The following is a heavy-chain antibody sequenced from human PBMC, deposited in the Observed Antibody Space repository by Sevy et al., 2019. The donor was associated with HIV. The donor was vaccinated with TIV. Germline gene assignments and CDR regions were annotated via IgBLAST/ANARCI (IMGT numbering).Heavy chain of an antibody. CDR2: IRDGGITT. CDR3: PGPRLGGSNGYFDS. J-gene: IGHJ4*02. Sequence: GGSLRLSCAASGFTFSSRVMNWVRQAPGKGLEWVAVIRDGGITTYYADSVGGRFTIYRDDSKNSLYLQMNSLRAEDTAVYNCPGPRLGGSNGYFDSWGQGTLVTVSS. CDR1: GFTFSSRV. V-gene: IGHV3-23*01. D-gene: IGHD2-8*01.